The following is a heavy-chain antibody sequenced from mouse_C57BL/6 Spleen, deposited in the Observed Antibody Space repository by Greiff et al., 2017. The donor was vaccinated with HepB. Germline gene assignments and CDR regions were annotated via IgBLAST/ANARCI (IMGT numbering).Heavy chain of an antibody. CDR3: ARLIDYDGYFDV. J-gene: IGHJ1*03. D-gene: IGHD2-4*01. V-gene: IGHV1-52*01. CDR2: IDPSDSET. Sequence: QVQLQKPGAELVRPGSSVKLSCKASGYTFTSYWMHWVKQRPIQGLEWIGNIDPSDSETHYNQKFKDKATLTVDKSSSTAYMQLSSLTSEDSAVYYCARLIDYDGYFDVWGTGTTVTVSS. CDR1: GYTFTSYW.